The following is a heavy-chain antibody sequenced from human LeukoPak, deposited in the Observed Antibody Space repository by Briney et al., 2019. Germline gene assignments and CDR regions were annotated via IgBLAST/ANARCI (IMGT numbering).Heavy chain of an antibody. CDR1: GYTFTSYD. CDR3: ARARGYSGYEFFDY. V-gene: IGHV1-8*03. J-gene: IGHJ4*02. CDR2: MNPNSGNT. Sequence: ASVKVSCKASGYTFTSYDINWVRQATGQGLEWMGWMNPNSGNTGYAQKFQGRVTITRNTSISTAYMELSSLRSEDTAVYYCARARGYSGYEFFDYWGQGTLVTVSS. D-gene: IGHD5-12*01.